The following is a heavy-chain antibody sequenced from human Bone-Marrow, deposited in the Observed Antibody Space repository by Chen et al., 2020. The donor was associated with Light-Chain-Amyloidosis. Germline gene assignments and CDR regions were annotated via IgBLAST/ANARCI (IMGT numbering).Heavy chain of an antibody. CDR2: IIPIFGTA. CDR3: ARDWGAGSGSYYPY. J-gene: IGHJ4*02. V-gene: IGHV1-69*01. CDR1: GGTFRTYA. D-gene: IGHD1-26*01. Sequence: QVQLVQSGAEVTKPGSSVKVSCTASGGTFRTYAISWLRQAPGKGLEWMGGIIPIFGTANYAQKFQGRVTITADESTSTAYMELTSLRSEDTAVYYCARDWGAGSGSYYPYWGQGTLVTVSS.